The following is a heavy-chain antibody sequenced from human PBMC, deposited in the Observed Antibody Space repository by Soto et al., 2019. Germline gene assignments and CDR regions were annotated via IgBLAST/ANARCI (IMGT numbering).Heavy chain of an antibody. CDR3: ASRDPGTSVDY. CDR2: IYRTGST. CDR1: GGSFTSNNW. J-gene: IGHJ4*02. V-gene: IGHV4-4*02. D-gene: IGHD1-7*01. Sequence: SETLSLTCAVSGGSFTSNNWWPWVRQPPGQGLEWIGEIYRTGSTNYNPSLKSRGTISLDKSENQFSLKVTSLTAAATAVYYGASRDPGTSVDYWGQGTLVTVSS.